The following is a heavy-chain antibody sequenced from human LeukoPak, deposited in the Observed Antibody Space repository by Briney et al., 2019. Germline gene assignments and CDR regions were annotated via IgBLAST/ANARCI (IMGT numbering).Heavy chain of an antibody. CDR2: INNSGST. D-gene: IGHD5-24*01. Sequence: LRLSCAASGFTFSTSAMHWVRQAPGKGLEWIGEINNSGSTNYNTSLKSRVTISVDTSKNQFSLKLSSVTAADTAVYYCARVDGSNKVLFDYWGQGTLVTVSS. CDR3: ARVDGSNKVLFDY. V-gene: IGHV4-34*01. CDR1: GFTFSTSA. J-gene: IGHJ4*02.